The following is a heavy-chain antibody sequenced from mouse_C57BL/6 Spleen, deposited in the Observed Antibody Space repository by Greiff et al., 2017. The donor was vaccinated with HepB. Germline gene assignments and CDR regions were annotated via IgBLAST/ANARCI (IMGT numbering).Heavy chain of an antibody. CDR1: GFTFSSYT. V-gene: IGHV5-9*01. D-gene: IGHD2-4*01. Sequence: EVQLVESGGGLVKPGGSLKLSCAASGFTFSSYTMSWVRQTPEKRLEWVATISGGGGNTYYPDSVKGRFTISRDNAKNTRYLQMSSLRSEDTALYYCARQEGHDYWLAYWGQWTLVTVSA. CDR3: ARQEGHDYWLAY. J-gene: IGHJ3*01. CDR2: ISGGGGNT.